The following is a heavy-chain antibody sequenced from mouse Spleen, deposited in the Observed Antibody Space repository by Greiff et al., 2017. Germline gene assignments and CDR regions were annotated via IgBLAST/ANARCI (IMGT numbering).Heavy chain of an antibody. Sequence: VQLMESGPELVKPGASVKLSCKASGYTFTSYDISWVNQRPGQGLEWFGCFYPGGGSTNYNENFKGRATLTADKSSNTAYMQLSSLTSEDSAVYFWARGEGNSPVAYWGQGTLVTVSA. D-gene: IGHD2-1*01. J-gene: IGHJ3*01. CDR2: FYPGGGST. CDR1: GYTFTSYD. CDR3: ARGEGNSPVAY. V-gene: IGHV1S56*01.